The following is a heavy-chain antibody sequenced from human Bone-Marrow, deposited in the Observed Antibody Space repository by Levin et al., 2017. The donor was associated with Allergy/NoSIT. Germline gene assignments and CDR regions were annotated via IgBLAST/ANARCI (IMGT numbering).Heavy chain of an antibody. J-gene: IGHJ4*02. CDR1: GFTFDDYG. D-gene: IGHD2-15*01. V-gene: IGHV3-20*04. Sequence: GESLKISCAASGFTFDDYGMSWVRQAPGKGLEWVSGINWNGGSTGYADSVKGRFTISRDNAKNSLYLQMNSLRAEDTALYYCAREGGYCSGGSCYFPANFDYWGQGTLVTVSS. CDR3: AREGGYCSGGSCYFPANFDY. CDR2: INWNGGST.